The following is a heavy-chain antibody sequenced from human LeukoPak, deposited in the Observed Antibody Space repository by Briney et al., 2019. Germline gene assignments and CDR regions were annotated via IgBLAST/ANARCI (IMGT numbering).Heavy chain of an antibody. J-gene: IGHJ4*02. V-gene: IGHV3-23*01. CDR2: ISGSGGST. CDR1: GFTFSSYA. Sequence: GGSLRLSCAASGFTFSSYAMSWVRQAPGKGLEWVSAISGSGGSTYYEDSVKGRFTISRDNSKNTLYLQMNSLRAEDTAVYYCARHGSLLYYYDSSGYSYFDYWGQGTLVTVSS. D-gene: IGHD3-22*01. CDR3: ARHGSLLYYYDSSGYSYFDY.